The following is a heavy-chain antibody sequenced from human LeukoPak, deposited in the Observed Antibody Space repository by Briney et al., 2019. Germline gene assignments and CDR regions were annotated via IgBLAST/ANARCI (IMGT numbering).Heavy chain of an antibody. CDR1: GGSISSSNW. Sequence: SETLSLTCSVSGGSISSSNWWSWVRQTPGKGLEWIGEISQSGTTNYRPSLRSRVALSLDKAKNQFSLKLTSVTAADTAVYYCATIFCSRVTCYPDLWGQGTLVTVSS. D-gene: IGHD2/OR15-2a*01. CDR3: ATIFCSRVTCYPDL. CDR2: ISQSGTT. V-gene: IGHV4-4*02. J-gene: IGHJ5*02.